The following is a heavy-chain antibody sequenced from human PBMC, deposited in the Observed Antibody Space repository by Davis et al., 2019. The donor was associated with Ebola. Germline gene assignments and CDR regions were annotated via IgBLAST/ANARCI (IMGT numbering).Heavy chain of an antibody. CDR1: GFIFSSYV. CDR2: ITGSGGSR. J-gene: IGHJ4*02. V-gene: IGHV3-23*01. D-gene: IGHD6-19*01. CDR3: AGPSSSGRTTDY. Sequence: GESLKISCAASGFIFSSYVMNWVRQAPGKGLEWVSSITGSGGSRYHADSVKGRFTISRDNSENTLHLQMNSLRAEDTAVYYCAGPSSSGRTTDYWGQGALVTVSS.